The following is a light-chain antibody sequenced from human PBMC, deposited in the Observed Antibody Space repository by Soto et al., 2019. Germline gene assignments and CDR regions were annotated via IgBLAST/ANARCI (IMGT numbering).Light chain of an antibody. J-gene: IGLJ1*01. CDR1: GSDIGFYNY. Sequence: QSVLTQPPSASGSPGQSVTISCAGSGSDIGFYNYVSWYQQHPGKVPKLLIYEVTKRPSGVPDRFSGSKSGNTASLTVSGLQAEDEADYYCVSYTDTDTLVFGTGTKVTVL. CDR2: EVT. CDR3: VSYTDTDTLV. V-gene: IGLV2-8*01.